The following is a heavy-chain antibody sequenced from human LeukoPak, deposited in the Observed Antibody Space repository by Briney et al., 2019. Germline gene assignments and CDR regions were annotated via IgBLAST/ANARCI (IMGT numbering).Heavy chain of an antibody. CDR1: GFTFSSYD. J-gene: IGHJ4*02. CDR3: ARDPAGSGNVRRFDY. V-gene: IGHV3-33*01. D-gene: IGHD6-19*01. Sequence: GTSLGLSCAASGFTFSSYDMHWVRQAPGKGLEWVAVIWYDGSNKYYADSMKGRFTISRDNSKNTLYLQMNSLRAEDTAVYYCARDPAGSGNVRRFDYWGQGTLVTVSS. CDR2: IWYDGSNK.